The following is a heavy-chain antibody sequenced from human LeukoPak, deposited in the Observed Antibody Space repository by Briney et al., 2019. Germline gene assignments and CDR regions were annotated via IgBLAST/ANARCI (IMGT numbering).Heavy chain of an antibody. Sequence: GGSLRLSCAASGLTFRNYWMHLVRQAPGQGLVWVSRINSDGSSTSYADSVQGRFTISRDNAKDTLYLQMNGLRAEDTAVYYCARPFSGYYYGSFDYWGQGIPVTVSS. J-gene: IGHJ4*02. D-gene: IGHD5-18*01. V-gene: IGHV3-74*01. CDR3: ARPFSGYYYGSFDY. CDR1: GLTFRNYW. CDR2: INSDGSST.